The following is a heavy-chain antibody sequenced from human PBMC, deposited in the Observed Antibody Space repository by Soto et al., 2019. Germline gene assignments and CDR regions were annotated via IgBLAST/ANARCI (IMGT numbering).Heavy chain of an antibody. Sequence: QVQMVQSGAEVKKPGASVKVSCKASGNSFTGYYVHWVRQAPGQGLEWMGWINPKSGGTNYAQKFQGRVTMTRDTSINTACMELSSLRSDDTAVYFGARDGVVPTMDWGQGALVTVSS. CDR3: ARDGVVPTMD. CDR2: INPKSGGT. V-gene: IGHV1-2*02. J-gene: IGHJ4*02. CDR1: GNSFTGYY. D-gene: IGHD5-12*01.